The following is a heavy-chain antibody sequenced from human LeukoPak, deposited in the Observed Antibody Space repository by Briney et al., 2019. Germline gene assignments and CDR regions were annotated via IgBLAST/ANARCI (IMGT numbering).Heavy chain of an antibody. Sequence: GGSLRLSCAGSGFTFRSYAMAWVRQAPGKGLEWVSSINENSRYTYYADSVKGRFTISRDNAKNSLYLQMNSLRVEDTAVYYCTRSGTRLGTAFDYWGQGTLVTVSS. J-gene: IGHJ4*02. D-gene: IGHD3-16*01. V-gene: IGHV3-21*01. CDR2: INENSRYT. CDR3: TRSGTRLGTAFDY. CDR1: GFTFRSYA.